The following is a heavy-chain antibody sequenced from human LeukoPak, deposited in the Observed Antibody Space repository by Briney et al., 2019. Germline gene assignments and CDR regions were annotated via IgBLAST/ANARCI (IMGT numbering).Heavy chain of an antibody. D-gene: IGHD2-2*01. J-gene: IGHJ4*02. CDR1: GFTFRSYS. CDR3: AKDPGYQVVYCFDY. CDR2: ISGSGGST. Sequence: GGSLRLSCAASGFTFRSYSMRWVRQAPGKGLEWVSGISGSGGSTDYADSVKGRFTISRDNSKNTLYLQMNSLRVEDTAVYYCAKDPGYQVVYCFDYWGQGTLVTVSS. V-gene: IGHV3-23*01.